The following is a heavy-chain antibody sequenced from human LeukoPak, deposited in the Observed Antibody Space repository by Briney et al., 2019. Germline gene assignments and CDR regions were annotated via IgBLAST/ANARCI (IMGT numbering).Heavy chain of an antibody. CDR2: INPNSGGT. V-gene: IGHV1-2*02. D-gene: IGHD3-22*01. CDR3: ARGIQRPSFHYDSSGYCKDV. Sequence: SVKLSCKASRYILPVYHMHWVRQAPAQGLEWMGWINPNSGGTNYEQKFQGRVTMTSNTTISTAYMVLSSLISDDAAVYYCARGIQRPSFHYDSSGYCKDVWGQGTPVTVSS. CDR1: RYILPVYH. J-gene: IGHJ6*02.